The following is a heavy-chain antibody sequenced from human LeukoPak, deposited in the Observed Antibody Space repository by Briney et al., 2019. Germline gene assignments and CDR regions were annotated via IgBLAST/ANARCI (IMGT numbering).Heavy chain of an antibody. CDR3: ARDRRREILHAFDI. V-gene: IGHV4-59*01. Sequence: KPSETLSLTCTVSGGSISKYYWSWIRRPPGKGLEWIAYIDYSGSTNYNPSLKSRVTISVDASKNQFSLKLSSVTAADTAVYHCARDRRREILHAFDIWGQGTMVTVSS. D-gene: IGHD1-26*01. CDR2: IDYSGST. J-gene: IGHJ3*02. CDR1: GGSISKYY.